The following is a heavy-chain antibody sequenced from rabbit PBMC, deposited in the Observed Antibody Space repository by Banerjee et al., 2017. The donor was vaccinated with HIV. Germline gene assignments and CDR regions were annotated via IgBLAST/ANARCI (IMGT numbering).Heavy chain of an antibody. V-gene: IGHV1S45*01. CDR2: IYPRYGAT. CDR3: ARGLVAGVLNL. Sequence: QEQLKETGGGLVQPGESLTLSCKASGLDFSSSFWICWVRQAPGKGLEWIATIYPRYGATDYANWVSGRFTVSLDNAQNTVFLRMTSLTAADTATYFCARGLVAGVLNLWGPGTLVTVS. CDR1: GLDFSSSFW. D-gene: IGHD4-1*01. J-gene: IGHJ4*01.